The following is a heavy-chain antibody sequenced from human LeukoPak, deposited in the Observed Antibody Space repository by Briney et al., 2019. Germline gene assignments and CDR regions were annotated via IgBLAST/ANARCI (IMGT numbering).Heavy chain of an antibody. J-gene: IGHJ4*02. Sequence: GGSLRLSCAASGFTFSSYGMHWVRQAPGKGLEWVAVISYDGSNKYYADSVKGRFTISRDNSKNTLYLQMNSLRAEDTAVYYCATGYSSSLSFFDYWGQGTLVTVSS. D-gene: IGHD6-6*01. CDR3: ATGYSSSLSFFDY. CDR1: GFTFSSYG. V-gene: IGHV3-30*03. CDR2: ISYDGSNK.